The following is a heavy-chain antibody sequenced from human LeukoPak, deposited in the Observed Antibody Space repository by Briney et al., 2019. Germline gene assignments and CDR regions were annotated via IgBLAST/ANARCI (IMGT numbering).Heavy chain of an antibody. J-gene: IGHJ3*02. Sequence: ASVKVSCTASGYTFTSYYMHWVRQAPGQGLELMGIINPSGGSTSYAQKFQGRVTMTRDTSTSTVYMALSSLSSEDTAVYYCARGGRERYSSGWTDAFDIWGQGTMVTVSS. CDR1: GYTFTSYY. CDR3: ARGGRERYSSGWTDAFDI. CDR2: INPSGGST. V-gene: IGHV1-46*01. D-gene: IGHD6-19*01.